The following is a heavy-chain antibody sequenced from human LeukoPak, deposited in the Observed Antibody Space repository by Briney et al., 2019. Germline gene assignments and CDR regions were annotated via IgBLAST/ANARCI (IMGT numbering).Heavy chain of an antibody. J-gene: IGHJ5*02. CDR2: IIPIFGIA. CDR1: GGTFSSYA. Sequence: ASVKVSCKASGGTFSSYAISWVRQAPGQGLEWMGRIIPIFGIANYAQKFQGRVTITADKSTSTAYMELSSLRSEDTAVYYCARDSDYGGFLPWGQGTLVTVSS. D-gene: IGHD4-23*01. V-gene: IGHV1-69*04. CDR3: ARDSDYGGFLP.